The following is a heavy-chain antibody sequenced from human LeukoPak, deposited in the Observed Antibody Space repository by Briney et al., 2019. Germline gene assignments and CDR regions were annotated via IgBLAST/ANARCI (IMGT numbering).Heavy chain of an antibody. D-gene: IGHD3-22*01. V-gene: IGHV4-39*01. J-gene: IGHJ4*02. CDR3: ASNSGYTSFDY. CDR2: IYYSGST. CDR1: GGSISSSSYY. Sequence: PSETLSLTCTVSGGSISSSSYYWGWIRQPPGKGLEWIGSIYYSGSTYYNPSLKSRVTISVDTSKNQFSLKLSSVTAADTAVYYCASNSGYTSFDYWGQGTLVTVSS.